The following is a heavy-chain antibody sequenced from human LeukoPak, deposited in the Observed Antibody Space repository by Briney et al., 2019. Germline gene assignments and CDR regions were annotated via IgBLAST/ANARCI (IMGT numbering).Heavy chain of an antibody. D-gene: IGHD2-2*01. Sequence: PSETLSLTCTVSGGSISSSSYYWGWIRQPPGKGLEWIGSIYYSGSTYYNPSLKSRVTISVDTSKNQFSQKLSSVTAADTAVYYCARSLGYCSSTSCYLRDHFDYWGQGTLVTVSS. CDR2: IYYSGST. CDR1: GGSISSSSYY. J-gene: IGHJ4*02. V-gene: IGHV4-39*01. CDR3: ARSLGYCSSTSCYLRDHFDY.